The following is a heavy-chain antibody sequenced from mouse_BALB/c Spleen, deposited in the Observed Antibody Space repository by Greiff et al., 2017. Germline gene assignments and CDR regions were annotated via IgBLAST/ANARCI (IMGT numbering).Heavy chain of an antibody. D-gene: IGHD4-1*02. CDR2: IYWDDDK. CDR3: ARRNNWDDYFDY. CDR1: GFSLSTSGMG. V-gene: IGHV8-12*01. J-gene: IGHJ2*01. Sequence: ESGPGILQPSQTLSLTCSFSGFSLSTSGMGVSWIRQPSGKGLEWLAHIYWDDDKRYNPSLKSRLTISKDTSRNQVFLKITSVDTADTATYYCARRNNWDDYFDYWGQGTTLTVSS.